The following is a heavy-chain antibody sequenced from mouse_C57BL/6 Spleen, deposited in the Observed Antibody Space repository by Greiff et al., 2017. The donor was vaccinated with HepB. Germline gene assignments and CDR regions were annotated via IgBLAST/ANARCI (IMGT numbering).Heavy chain of an antibody. CDR3: TSLGYFDY. CDR1: GFTFSNYW. V-gene: IGHV6-3*01. J-gene: IGHJ2*01. CDR2: IRLKSDNYAT. D-gene: IGHD4-1*01. Sequence: EVKLVESGGGLVQPGGSVKLSCVASGFTFSNYWMNWVRQSPEKGLEWVAQIRLKSDNYATHYAESVKGRFTISRDDSKSSVYLQMNNLRAEDTGIYYCTSLGYFDYWGQGTTLTVSS.